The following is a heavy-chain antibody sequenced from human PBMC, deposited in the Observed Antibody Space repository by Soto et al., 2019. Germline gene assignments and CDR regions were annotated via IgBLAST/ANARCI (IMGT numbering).Heavy chain of an antibody. CDR2: IYSGGST. Sequence: PGGSLRLACAASGFTLSSYAMSWVRQAPGKGLEWVSVIYSGGSTYYADSVKGRFTISRDNSKNTLYLQMNSLRAEDTAVYYCARRRGVVTPGLDWYFDLWGRGTLVTVSS. D-gene: IGHD2-21*02. CDR1: GFTLSSYA. J-gene: IGHJ2*01. CDR3: ARRRGVVTPGLDWYFDL. V-gene: IGHV3-53*01.